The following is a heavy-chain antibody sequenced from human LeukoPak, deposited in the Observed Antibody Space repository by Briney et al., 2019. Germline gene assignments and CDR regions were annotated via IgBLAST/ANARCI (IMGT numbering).Heavy chain of an antibody. V-gene: IGHV3-23*01. CDR1: GFTFTSYA. CDR2: ISASGGST. D-gene: IGHD3-22*01. J-gene: IGHJ4*02. Sequence: GGSLRLSCAASGFTFTSYAMTWVRQAPGKGLQWVSGISASGGSTYYADSVRGRFTISRDNSKNTLYLQMNSLRAEDTAVYYCAKDWYYYDSSGYSDYWGQGPLVTVSS. CDR3: AKDWYYYDSSGYSDY.